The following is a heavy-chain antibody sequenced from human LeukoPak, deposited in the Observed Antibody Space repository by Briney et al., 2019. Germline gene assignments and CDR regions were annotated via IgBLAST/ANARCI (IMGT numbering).Heavy chain of an antibody. CDR1: GFTFSYYS. Sequence: GGSLRLSCAASGFTFSYYSMIWVRQAPGKGLEWVSSISSSSDEKYYEDSVEGRFTIYRDNTKKSLYLQMNRLRAEDTAVYYCARDPLGYFGSGSDFTYYWGQGALVTVSP. CDR2: ISSSSDEK. CDR3: ARDPLGYFGSGSDFTYY. V-gene: IGHV3-21*01. D-gene: IGHD3-10*01. J-gene: IGHJ4*02.